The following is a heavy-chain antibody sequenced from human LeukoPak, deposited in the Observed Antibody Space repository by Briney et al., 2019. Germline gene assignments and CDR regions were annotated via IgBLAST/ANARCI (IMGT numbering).Heavy chain of an antibody. CDR3: ARLTITFDY. D-gene: IGHD5-24*01. Sequence: SETLSLTCTVSGGSISSSSYYWGWIRQPPGKGLERIGSIYYSGSTYYNPSLKSRVTISVDTSKNQFSLKLSSVTAADTAVYYCARLTITFDYWGQGTLVSVSS. V-gene: IGHV4-39*01. CDR1: GGSISSSSYY. J-gene: IGHJ4*02. CDR2: IYYSGST.